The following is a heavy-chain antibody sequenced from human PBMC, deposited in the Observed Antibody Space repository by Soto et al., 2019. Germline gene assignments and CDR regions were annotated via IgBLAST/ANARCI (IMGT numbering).Heavy chain of an antibody. V-gene: IGHV3-74*01. CDR3: AKDGYTTSPYYFDS. D-gene: IGHD2-2*02. Sequence: GGSLRLSCAASGFTFSTYWMHWVRQAPGEGLVWVLGISGSGSTTNYADSVKGRFTISRDNSKTTLYLQMNSLRAEDTAVYFCAKDGYTTSPYYFDSWGQGTLVTVSS. CDR1: GFTFSTYW. J-gene: IGHJ4*02. CDR2: ISGSGSTT.